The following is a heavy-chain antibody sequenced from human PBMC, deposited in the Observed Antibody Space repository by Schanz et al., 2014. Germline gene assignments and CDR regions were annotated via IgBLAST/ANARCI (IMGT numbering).Heavy chain of an antibody. CDR2: MYINSGST. CDR1: GFTVNTNY. J-gene: IGHJ3*01. D-gene: IGHD5-12*01. CDR3: ARDGGRDGYNLAFDV. V-gene: IGHV3-53*01. Sequence: VQLVESGGDLVQPGGSLRLSCAVSGFTVNTNYMSWVRQAPGKGLEWISSMYINSGSTQYADSVKGRFIISRDSSKNTLFLQMNSLRAEDTAVYFCARDGGRDGYNLAFDVWGQGTLVTVSS.